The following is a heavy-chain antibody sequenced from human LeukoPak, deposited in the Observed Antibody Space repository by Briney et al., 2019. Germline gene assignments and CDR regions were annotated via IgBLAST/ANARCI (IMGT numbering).Heavy chain of an antibody. J-gene: IGHJ5*02. CDR2: IYYSGST. CDR3: ATVAPDIVVVPAAIHWFDP. Sequence: SETLSLTCTVSGGSISSSSYYWGWIRQPPGKGLEWIGSIYYSGSTYYNPSLKSRVTISVDTSKNQFSLKLSSVTAADTAVYYCATVAPDIVVVPAAIHWFDPWGQGTLVTVPS. D-gene: IGHD2-2*01. V-gene: IGHV4-39*07. CDR1: GGSISSSSYY.